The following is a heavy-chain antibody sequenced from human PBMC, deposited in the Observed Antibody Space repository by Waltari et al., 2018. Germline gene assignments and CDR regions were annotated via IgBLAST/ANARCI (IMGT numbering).Heavy chain of an antibody. D-gene: IGHD4-17*01. CDR2: IYHSGST. Sequence: QVQLQESGPGLVKPSETLSLTCAFSGYSISSGYYWVWIRQPPGKGLEWIGSIYHSGSTYYNPSLKSRVTISVDTSKNQFSLKLSSVTAADTAVYYCAREDYGDYYYYGMDVWGQGTTVTVSS. V-gene: IGHV4-38-2*01. J-gene: IGHJ6*02. CDR3: AREDYGDYYYYGMDV. CDR1: GYSISSGYY.